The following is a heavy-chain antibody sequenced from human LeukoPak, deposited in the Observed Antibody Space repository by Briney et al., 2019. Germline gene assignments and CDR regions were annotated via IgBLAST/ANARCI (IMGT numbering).Heavy chain of an antibody. V-gene: IGHV1-3*01. J-gene: IGHJ4*02. D-gene: IGHD3-9*01. Sequence: ASVKVSCKASGYTVTIYAMHWVRQAPGQRLEWMGWINAGNGNTKYSQKFQGRVTITRDTSASTAYMELSSLRSEDTAVYYCARVALRYFDWLPTPDYWGQGTLVTVSS. CDR3: ARVALRYFDWLPTPDY. CDR1: GYTVTIYA. CDR2: INAGNGNT.